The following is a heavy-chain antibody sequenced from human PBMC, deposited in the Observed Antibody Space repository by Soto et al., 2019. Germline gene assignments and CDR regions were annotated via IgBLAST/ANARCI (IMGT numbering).Heavy chain of an antibody. J-gene: IGHJ5*02. Sequence: QVQLQESGPGLVKPSQTLSLTCTVSGGSISSGGYYWSWIRQPPGKGLEWIGYIYYSGSTYYNPSLTRRGTMSVDTSKIQFSMEPSSVTDADTAVYYCPRVVSDSSSFFDPLGLGTLFTVSS. D-gene: IGHD6-13*01. CDR2: IYYSGST. V-gene: IGHV4-31*03. CDR1: GGSISSGGYY. CDR3: PRVVSDSSSFFDP.